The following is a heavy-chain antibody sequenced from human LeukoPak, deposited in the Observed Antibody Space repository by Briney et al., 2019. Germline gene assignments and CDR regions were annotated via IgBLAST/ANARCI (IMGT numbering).Heavy chain of an antibody. CDR1: GFTFSDYG. J-gene: IGHJ3*02. Sequence: GGSLRLSCAASGFTFSDYGMHWVRQIPGKGLEWVAFIRYDGSNKHYADSVKGRFTISRDNSKNTLYLQMNSLRAEDTAVYYCARDFLSADAILGAFDIWGQGTMVTVSS. V-gene: IGHV3-30*02. CDR3: ARDFLSADAILGAFDI. CDR2: IRYDGSNK. D-gene: IGHD2-8*01.